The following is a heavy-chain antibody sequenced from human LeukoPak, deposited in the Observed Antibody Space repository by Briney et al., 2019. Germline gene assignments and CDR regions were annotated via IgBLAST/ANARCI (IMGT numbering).Heavy chain of an antibody. CDR1: GFTFSSYS. Sequence: PGGSLRLSCAASGFTFSSYSMNWVRQAPGKGLEWVSYISSSSSTIYYADSVKGRFTISRDNSKNTLYLQMNSLRAEDTAVYYCAREGGSGHHYYYGMDVWGQGTTVTVSS. V-gene: IGHV3-48*01. J-gene: IGHJ6*02. CDR2: ISSSSSTI. CDR3: AREGGSGHHYYYGMDV. D-gene: IGHD3-10*01.